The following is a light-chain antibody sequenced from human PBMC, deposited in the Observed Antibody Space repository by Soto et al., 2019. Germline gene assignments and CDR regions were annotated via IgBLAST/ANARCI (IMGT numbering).Light chain of an antibody. J-gene: IGLJ2*01. CDR1: SSDVGGYNY. CDR3: ISYAGSNNVV. CDR2: DVS. V-gene: IGLV2-8*01. Sequence: QSALTQPPSASGSPGQSVTISCTGTSSDVGGYNYVSWYQQHPGKAPKLMIYDVSKRPSGVPDRFSGSKSGNTASLTVSGLQAADEADYYCISYAGSNNVVFGGGTQLTVL.